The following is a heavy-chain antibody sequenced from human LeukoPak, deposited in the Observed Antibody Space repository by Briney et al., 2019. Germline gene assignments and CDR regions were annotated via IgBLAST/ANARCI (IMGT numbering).Heavy chain of an antibody. CDR1: GFTFSIYA. D-gene: IGHD6-6*01. Sequence: GGSLRLSCAASGFTFSIYAMRWVRQAPGKGLGWVALIWYDGSNKYYADSVKGRFTISRDNSKDTLFLQMNSLRAEDTAVYYCAKDRYSSSSGSDYWGQGTLVTVSS. J-gene: IGHJ4*02. V-gene: IGHV3-33*06. CDR3: AKDRYSSSSGSDY. CDR2: IWYDGSNK.